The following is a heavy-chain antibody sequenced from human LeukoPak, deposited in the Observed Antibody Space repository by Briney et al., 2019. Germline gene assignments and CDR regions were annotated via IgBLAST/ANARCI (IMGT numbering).Heavy chain of an antibody. CDR1: GYTFTSYD. Sequence: GASVKVSCKASGYTFTSYDINWVRQATGQGLEWMGWMNPNSGNTGYAQKFQGRVTMTRDTSTSTVYMELSSLRSEDTAVYYCARSGGSPTPFDYWGQGTLVTVSS. V-gene: IGHV1-8*02. D-gene: IGHD2-15*01. CDR2: MNPNSGNT. J-gene: IGHJ4*02. CDR3: ARSGGSPTPFDY.